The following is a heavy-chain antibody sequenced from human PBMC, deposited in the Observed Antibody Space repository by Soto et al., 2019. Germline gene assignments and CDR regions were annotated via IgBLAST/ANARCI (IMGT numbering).Heavy chain of an antibody. CDR2: IYYSGST. CDR1: GDSISSYY. J-gene: IGHJ6*03. Sequence: SETLSLTCTVSGDSISSYYWSWIRQPPGKGLEWIGYIYYSGSTNYNPSLKSRVTISVDTSKNQFSLKLSSVTAADTAVYYCARSYSSSPRYYYYYYMDVWGKGTTVTVSS. CDR3: ARSYSSSPRYYYYYYMDV. D-gene: IGHD6-6*01. V-gene: IGHV4-59*01.